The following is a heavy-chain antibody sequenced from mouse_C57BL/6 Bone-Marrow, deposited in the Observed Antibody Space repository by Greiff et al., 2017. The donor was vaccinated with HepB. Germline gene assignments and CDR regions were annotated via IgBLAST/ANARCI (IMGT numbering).Heavy chain of an antibody. Sequence: QVQLQQPGAELVKPGASVKLSCKASGYTFTSYWMQWVKQRPGQGLEWIGEIDPSDSYTNYNQKFKGKATLTVDTSSSTAYMQLSSLTSEDSAVYFCARWGPYYYGSSCDYFDYWGQGTTLTVSS. V-gene: IGHV1-50*01. D-gene: IGHD1-1*01. CDR1: GYTFTSYW. CDR3: ARWGPYYYGSSCDYFDY. CDR2: IDPSDSYT. J-gene: IGHJ2*01.